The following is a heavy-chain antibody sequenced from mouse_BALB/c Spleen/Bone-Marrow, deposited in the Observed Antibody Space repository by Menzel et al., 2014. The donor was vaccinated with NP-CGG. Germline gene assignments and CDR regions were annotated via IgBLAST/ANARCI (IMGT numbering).Heavy chain of an antibody. Sequence: QVRVKQSGAELVKPGASVKLSCKASGYTFPSYYMYWVKQRPGQGLEWIGEINPSNGGTNFNEKFKSKATLTVDESSSTAYMQLSSLTSEDSAVYYCTRSYYGNYFDVWGAGTTVTVSS. CDR2: INPSNGGT. J-gene: IGHJ1*01. D-gene: IGHD2-1*01. CDR3: TRSYYGNYFDV. V-gene: IGHV1S81*02. CDR1: GYTFPSYY.